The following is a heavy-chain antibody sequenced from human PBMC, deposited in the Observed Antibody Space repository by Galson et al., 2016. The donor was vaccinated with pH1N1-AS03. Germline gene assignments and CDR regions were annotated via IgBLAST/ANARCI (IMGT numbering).Heavy chain of an antibody. CDR1: GFSFRSSW. D-gene: IGHD5-24*01. J-gene: IGHJ4*02. CDR3: VKGLDGYNPAKY. CDR2: IEQEGSAR. Sequence: LRLSCAASGFSFRSSWMSWVRQAPGKGLEWVANIEQEGSARYYVDSVKGHFTISRDDANDSLYLQMDSLRAEDTAIYYCVKGLDGYNPAKYWGRGTLVTVSS. V-gene: IGHV3-7*03.